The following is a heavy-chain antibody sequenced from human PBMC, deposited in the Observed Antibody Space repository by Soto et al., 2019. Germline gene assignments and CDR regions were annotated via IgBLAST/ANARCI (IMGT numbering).Heavy chain of an antibody. Sequence: ALVKVSFKASGGTFSSDAISWVRPAPGQGLECRGGIIPIFGTANYAQKFQGRVTITAAQSTSTAYMQLSTLRYEDTAVYYCARDRGYYYDSSGIGASDVWGQGTMVTVS. CDR1: GGTFSSDA. D-gene: IGHD3-22*01. V-gene: IGHV1-69*13. J-gene: IGHJ3*01. CDR2: IIPIFGTA. CDR3: ARDRGYYYDSSGIGASDV.